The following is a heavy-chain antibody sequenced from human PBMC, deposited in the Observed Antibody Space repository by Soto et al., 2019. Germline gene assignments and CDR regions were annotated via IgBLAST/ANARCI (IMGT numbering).Heavy chain of an antibody. D-gene: IGHD5-18*01. CDR2: INHSGSA. Sequence: LXLICAVWVVSFSGYYWSWIRQPPGKGLEWIGEINHSGSANYNPSLKSRVTISVDTSRNQFSLKLSYVTAADTAVYYCARAGRGYSYGYYFDYWGQGTLVTVYS. V-gene: IGHV4-34*01. J-gene: IGHJ4*02. CDR1: VVSFSGYY. CDR3: ARAGRGYSYGYYFDY.